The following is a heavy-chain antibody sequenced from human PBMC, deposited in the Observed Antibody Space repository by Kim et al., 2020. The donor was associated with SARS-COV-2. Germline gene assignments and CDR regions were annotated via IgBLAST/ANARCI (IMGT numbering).Heavy chain of an antibody. CDR3: AKDIGWTAAACPQGDY. V-gene: IGHV3-23*01. CDR2: ISGSGGST. CDR1: GFTFGNYA. Sequence: GGSLRLSCAASGFTFGNYAMRWVRQAPGKGLEWVSAISGSGGSTGYADSVKGRFTISRDNSKNTLYLQVNSLRDDDTAVYYCAKDIGWTAAACPQGDYWGQGTLVTVSS. J-gene: IGHJ4*02. D-gene: IGHD2-2*01.